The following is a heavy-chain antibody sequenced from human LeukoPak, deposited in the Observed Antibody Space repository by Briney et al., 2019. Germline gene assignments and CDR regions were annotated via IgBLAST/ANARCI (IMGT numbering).Heavy chain of an antibody. Sequence: GASVKVSCKASGYTFTGYGISWVRQAPGQGLEWMGWISAYNGNTNYAQKLQGRVTMTTDTSTSTAYMELRSLRSDDTAVYYCARVDCSGGSCYSGFDYWGQGTLVTVSS. D-gene: IGHD2-15*01. CDR1: GYTFTGYG. V-gene: IGHV1-18*01. CDR2: ISAYNGNT. CDR3: ARVDCSGGSCYSGFDY. J-gene: IGHJ4*02.